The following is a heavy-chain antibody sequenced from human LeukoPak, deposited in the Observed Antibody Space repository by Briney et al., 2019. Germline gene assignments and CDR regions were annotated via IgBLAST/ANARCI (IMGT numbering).Heavy chain of an antibody. CDR1: GGTFSSYA. V-gene: IGHV1-69*05. CDR2: IIPIFGTA. J-gene: IGHJ5*02. Sequence: GSSVKVSCKASGGTFSSYAISWVRQAPGQGLEWMGGIIPIFGTANYAQKFQGRVTMTTDTSTSTAYMELRSLRSEDTAVYYCARDVVGATREYNWFDPWGQGTLVTVSS. D-gene: IGHD1-26*01. CDR3: ARDVVGATREYNWFDP.